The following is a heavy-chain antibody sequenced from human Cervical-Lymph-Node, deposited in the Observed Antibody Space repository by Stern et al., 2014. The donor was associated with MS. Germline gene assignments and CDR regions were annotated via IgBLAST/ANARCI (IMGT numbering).Heavy chain of an antibody. CDR1: GYTFTGYY. CDR2: INPNGGYT. Sequence: VQLVESGAEVKKPGASVKVSCKASGYTFTGYYMHWVRQAPGQGLEWMGRINPNGGYTNYAQTFQGRVTMTRDTSISTAYMELSSLRSDDTAVYYCAREGRPRPGLGVHWGQGTLVTVSS. J-gene: IGHJ4*02. V-gene: IGHV1-2*06. D-gene: IGHD2-8*01. CDR3: AREGRPRPGLGVH.